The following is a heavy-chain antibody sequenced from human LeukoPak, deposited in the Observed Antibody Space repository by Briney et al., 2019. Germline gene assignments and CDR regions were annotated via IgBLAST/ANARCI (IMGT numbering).Heavy chain of an antibody. V-gene: IGHV4-61*01. J-gene: IGHJ3*02. D-gene: IGHD3-22*01. CDR2: IYYSGST. Sequence: SETLSLTCTVSGGSISSGSYYWSWIRQPPGKGLEWIGYIYYSGSTKYNPSLKSRVTMSVDTSRNQFSLKLSSVTAADTAVYYCARGGLENGYHSNDGFDIWGQGTMVTVSS. CDR3: ARGGLENGYHSNDGFDI. CDR1: GGSISSGSYY.